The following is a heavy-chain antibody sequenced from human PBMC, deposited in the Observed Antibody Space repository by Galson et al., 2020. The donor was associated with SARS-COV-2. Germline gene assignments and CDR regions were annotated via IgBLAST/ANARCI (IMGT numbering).Heavy chain of an antibody. CDR1: GFTFSDYY. CDR3: ARLYSYGYESWFDP. J-gene: IGHJ5*02. D-gene: IGHD5-18*01. Sequence: KIGESLKISCAASGFTFSDYYMSWIRQAPGKGLEWVSYISSSSSYTNYADSVKGRFTISRDNAKNSLYLQMNSLRAEDTAVYYCARLYSYGYESWFDPWGQGTLVTVSS. V-gene: IGHV3-11*06. CDR2: ISSSSSYT.